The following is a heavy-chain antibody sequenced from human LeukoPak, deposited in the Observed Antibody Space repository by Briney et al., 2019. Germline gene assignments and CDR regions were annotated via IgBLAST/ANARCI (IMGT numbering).Heavy chain of an antibody. D-gene: IGHD3-9*01. CDR2: IYHSGST. Sequence: SETLSLTCTVSGGSISSGGYYWSWIRQPPGKGLEWIGYIYHSGSTYYNPSLKSRVTISVDKSKNQFSLKLSSVTAADTAVYYCARLRRDISNDAFDIWGQGTMVTVSS. J-gene: IGHJ3*02. CDR1: GGSISSGGYY. CDR3: ARLRRDISNDAFDI. V-gene: IGHV4-30-2*01.